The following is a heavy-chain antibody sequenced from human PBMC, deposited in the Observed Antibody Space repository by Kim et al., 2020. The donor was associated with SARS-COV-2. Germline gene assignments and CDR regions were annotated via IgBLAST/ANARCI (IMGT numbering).Heavy chain of an antibody. D-gene: IGHD3-9*01. J-gene: IGHJ3*02. CDR3: AKDIGLRRYFGAFDI. CDR2: ISWNSGSI. V-gene: IGHV3-9*01. CDR1: GFTFDDYA. Sequence: GGSLRLSCAASGFTFDDYAMHWVRQAPGKGLEWVSGISWNSGSIGYADSVKGRFTISRDNAKNSLYLQMNSLRAEDTALYYCAKDIGLRRYFGAFDIWGQGTMVTVSS.